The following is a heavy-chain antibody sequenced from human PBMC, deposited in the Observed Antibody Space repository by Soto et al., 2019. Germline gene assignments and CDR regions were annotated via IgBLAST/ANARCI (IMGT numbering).Heavy chain of an antibody. D-gene: IGHD5-12*01. Sequence: QVQLVQSGAEVKKPGSSVKVSCKASGGTFSSYTISWVRQAPGQGLEWMGRIMPILGIANYAQKFQGRVTITADKFTSTAYMELSSLRSEDTAVYYCARYRGDGYERVWGQGTLVTVSS. V-gene: IGHV1-69*02. CDR3: ARYRGDGYERV. CDR1: GGTFSSYT. CDR2: IMPILGIA. J-gene: IGHJ4*02.